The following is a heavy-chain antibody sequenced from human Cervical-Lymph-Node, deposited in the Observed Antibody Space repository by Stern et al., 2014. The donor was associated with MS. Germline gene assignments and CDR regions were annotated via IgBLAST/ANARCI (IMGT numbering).Heavy chain of an antibody. CDR1: GYTFSSYN. V-gene: IGHV1-8*01. Sequence: QMQLVQSGAEVKRPGASVKVSCKAYGYTFSSYNINWVRQASGQRLEFLGWMNPDSGNTGYAQKFQGRVTMTWITSISTAYLELSSLKSEDTAIYYCARTFDYGGNSAFDYWGQGTLVTVSS. CDR2: MNPDSGNT. D-gene: IGHD4-23*01. CDR3: ARTFDYGGNSAFDY. J-gene: IGHJ4*02.